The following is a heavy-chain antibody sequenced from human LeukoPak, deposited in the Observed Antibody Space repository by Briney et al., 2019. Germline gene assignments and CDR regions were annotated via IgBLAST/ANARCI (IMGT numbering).Heavy chain of an antibody. J-gene: IGHJ4*02. CDR2: ISGSGGST. CDR3: AREKESSGYFDH. Sequence: PGGSLRLSCAASGFTFSNFAMSWVRQAPGNGLEWVSAISGSGGSTYYADSVKDRFTTSRDNSKNTLYLQTNSLSAEDTGVYYCAREKESSGYFDHWGQGTLVTVSS. CDR1: GFTFSNFA. D-gene: IGHD3-22*01. V-gene: IGHV3-23*01.